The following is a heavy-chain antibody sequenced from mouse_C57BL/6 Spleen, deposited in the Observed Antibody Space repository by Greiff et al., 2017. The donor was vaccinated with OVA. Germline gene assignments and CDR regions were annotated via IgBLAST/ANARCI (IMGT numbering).Heavy chain of an antibody. V-gene: IGHV1-82*01. CDR2: IYPGDGDT. CDR3: ARHPNDGYYDWYFDV. J-gene: IGHJ1*03. D-gene: IGHD2-3*01. CDR1: GYAFSSSW. Sequence: QVQLQQSGPELVKPGASVKISCKASGYAFSSSWMNWVKQRPGKGLEWIGRIYPGDGDTNYNGKFKGKATLTADKSSSTAYMQLSSLTSEDSAVYFCARHPNDGYYDWYFDVWGTGTTVTVSS.